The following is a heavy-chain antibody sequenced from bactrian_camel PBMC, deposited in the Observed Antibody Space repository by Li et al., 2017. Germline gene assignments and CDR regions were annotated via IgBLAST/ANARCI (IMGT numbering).Heavy chain of an antibody. CDR2: IGSGDATS. Sequence: VQLVESGGDLVQPGGSLRLSCAVSDLRASGYLMSWFRQAPGKGLEWVSTIGSGDATSYSPDSVKGRFTISRDNAKNTVALQMNSLKSEDTALYYCVTSAVVACPPTAAHWGQATQVTVS. CDR3: VTSAVVACPPTAAH. CDR1: DLRASGYL. J-gene: IGHJ4*01. V-gene: IGHV3S40*01. D-gene: IGHD1*01.